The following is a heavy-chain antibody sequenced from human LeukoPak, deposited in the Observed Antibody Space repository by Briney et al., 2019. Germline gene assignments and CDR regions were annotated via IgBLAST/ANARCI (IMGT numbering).Heavy chain of an antibody. V-gene: IGHV4-34*01. CDR1: GGSFSGYY. J-gene: IGHJ4*02. D-gene: IGHD6-19*01. Sequence: KPSETLSLTCAVYGGSFSGYYWSWIRQPPGKGLEWIGEINHSGSTNYNPSLKSRVTISVDTSKNQFSLKLSSVTAADTAVYYCARGQLGIAVAGRLIDCWGQGTLVTVSS. CDR2: INHSGST. CDR3: ARGQLGIAVAGRLIDC.